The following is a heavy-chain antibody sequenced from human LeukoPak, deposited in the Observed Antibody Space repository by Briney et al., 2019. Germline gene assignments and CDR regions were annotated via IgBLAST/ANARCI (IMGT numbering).Heavy chain of an antibody. CDR3: ARGPAPYYYYMDV. CDR1: GYTFTGYY. Sequence: GASVKVSCKASGYTFTGYYMHWVRQAPGQGLEWMGWVNPNSGGTNYAQKFQGRVTMTRDTSISTAYMELSRLRSDDTAVYYCARGPAPYYYYMDVWGKGTTVTVSS. V-gene: IGHV1-2*02. CDR2: VNPNSGGT. J-gene: IGHJ6*03.